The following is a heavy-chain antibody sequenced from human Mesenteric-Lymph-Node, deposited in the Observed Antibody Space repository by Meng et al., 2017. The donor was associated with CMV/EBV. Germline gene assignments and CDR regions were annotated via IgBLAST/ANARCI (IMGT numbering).Heavy chain of an antibody. CDR3: ARDEGYYDSSGYYSSYHFGMDV. CDR1: GFTFSDYS. J-gene: IGHJ6*02. V-gene: IGHV3-48*04. Sequence: GESLKISCAVSGFTFSDYSMNWVRQAPGKGLEWVSYISSRGTSIFYADSVKGRFTISRDNAKNTLYLQMNSLRAEDTALFFCARDEGYYDSSGYYSSYHFGMDVWGQGTTVTVSS. D-gene: IGHD3-22*01. CDR2: ISSRGTSI.